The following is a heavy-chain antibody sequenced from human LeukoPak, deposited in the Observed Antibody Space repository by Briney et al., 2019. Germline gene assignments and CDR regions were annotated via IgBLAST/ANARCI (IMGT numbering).Heavy chain of an antibody. CDR2: ISYDGSNK. D-gene: IGHD3-10*01. CDR3: AKDERLLWFGEFLYYMDV. CDR1: GFTFSSYA. V-gene: IGHV3-30*04. J-gene: IGHJ6*03. Sequence: GGSLRLSCAASGFTFSSYAMHWVRQAPGKGLEWVAVISYDGSNKYYADSVKGRFTISRDNSKNTLYLQMNSLRAEDTAVYYCAKDERLLWFGEFLYYMDVWGKGTTVTISS.